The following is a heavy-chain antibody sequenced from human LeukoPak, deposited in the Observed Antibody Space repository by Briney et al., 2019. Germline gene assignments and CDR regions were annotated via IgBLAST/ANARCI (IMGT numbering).Heavy chain of an antibody. Sequence: ASVKVSCKASGYAFDYYGITWVRQAPGQGLEWVGWISLDNGNTHYTKYAQKFQGRVTLTADTSTATAYMELRGLRSDDTAVYYCQRVTIFGVVIDFDYWGQGTLVTVSS. CDR3: QRVTIFGVVIDFDY. V-gene: IGHV1-18*01. D-gene: IGHD3-3*01. J-gene: IGHJ4*02. CDR2: ISLDNGNT. CDR1: GYAFDYYG.